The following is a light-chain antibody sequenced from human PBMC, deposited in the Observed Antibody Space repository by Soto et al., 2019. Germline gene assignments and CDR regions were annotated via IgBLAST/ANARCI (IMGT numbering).Light chain of an antibody. Sequence: EVVMTQSPATLSASPGERATLSCRASQRVSTNLAWYQQKPGQTPRLLIYGASARATGIPARFSGSGSGTEFTLTISSLQSEDFAVYYCQQYNDWPPRATFGQGTKVEIK. CDR1: QRVSTN. J-gene: IGKJ1*01. CDR2: GAS. CDR3: QQYNDWPPRAT. V-gene: IGKV3-15*01.